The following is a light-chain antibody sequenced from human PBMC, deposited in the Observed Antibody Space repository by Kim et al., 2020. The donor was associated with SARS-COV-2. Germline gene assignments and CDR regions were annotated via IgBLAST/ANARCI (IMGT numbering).Light chain of an antibody. J-gene: IGLJ3*02. CDR1: SLRNYY. Sequence: SSELTQDPAVSVALGQTVKITCQGDSLRNYYASWYQQKSGQAPVLVIYGNNNRPSGIPDRFSGSSSGNTASLTITGAQAEDEADYYCRSRDNSGKQVPGFAGGTKVTVL. CDR2: GNN. V-gene: IGLV3-19*01. CDR3: RSRDNSGKQVPG.